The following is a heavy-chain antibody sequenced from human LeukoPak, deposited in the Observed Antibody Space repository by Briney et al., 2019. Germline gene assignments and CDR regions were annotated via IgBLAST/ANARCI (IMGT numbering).Heavy chain of an antibody. V-gene: IGHV1-69*13. CDR1: GGTFISYA. CDR3: ARDRATANAFDI. CDR2: IIPIFGTA. D-gene: IGHD5-12*01. Sequence: SVKVSCKASGGTFISYAISWVRQAPGQGLEWMGGIIPIFGTANYAQKFQGRVTITADESTSTAYMELSSLRSEDTAVYYCARDRATANAFDIWGQGTMVTVSS. J-gene: IGHJ3*02.